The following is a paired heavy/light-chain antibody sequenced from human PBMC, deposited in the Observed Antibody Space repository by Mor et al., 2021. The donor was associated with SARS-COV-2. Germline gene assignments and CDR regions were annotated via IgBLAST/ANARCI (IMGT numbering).Light chain of an antibody. J-gene: IGKJ1*01. CDR3: QQYHNYPWT. CDR2: QAS. V-gene: IGKV1-5*01. Sequence: DIQMTQSPSTLYASVGDRVTITCRASQSIAKYLAWFQQKPGKAPELLIYQASSLPSEDTSRFTGSGSGTEFTLTITRLEPDDFATYFCQQYHNYPWTFGQGTRV. CDR1: QSIAKY.
Heavy chain of an antibody. V-gene: IGHV1-18*01. CDR2: VSGANGQT. CDR3: TRDPGDSSGWPMDY. CDR1: GYTFSSYG. D-gene: IGHD6-19*01. J-gene: IGHJ4*01. Sequence: QIQLVQSGAEVRNPGASVEVSCTASGYTFSSYGLSWVRQVPGQGPEWLGWVSGANGQTVYAQKFKDRVSMTTDTLRGTGSMVLWSLRPDDTAIYFCTRDPGDSSGWPMDYWGQGTSVTVSS.